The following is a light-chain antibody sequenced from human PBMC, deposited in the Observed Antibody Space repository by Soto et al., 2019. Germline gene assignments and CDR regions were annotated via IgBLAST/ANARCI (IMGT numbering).Light chain of an antibody. CDR2: DAS. J-gene: IGKJ1*01. CDR3: QQYNSWPLT. Sequence: EIVMTQSPATLSVSPGERATLSCRASQSVSSKLAWFQQKPGQAPRLLIYDASARATGIPVRFSGSGSGTEFSLTISSPQSEDFAVYYCQQYNSWPLTFGPGTKVEFK. CDR1: QSVSSK. V-gene: IGKV3-15*01.